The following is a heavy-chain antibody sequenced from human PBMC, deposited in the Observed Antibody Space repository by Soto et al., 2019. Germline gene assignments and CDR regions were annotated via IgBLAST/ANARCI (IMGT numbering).Heavy chain of an antibody. Sequence: GWSLRLSCAASRFTFDDYTMHWVRQAPGKGLEWVSLISWDGGSTYYGDSVKGRFTISRGNSENSLYLEMTSLRTEDTALYYCAKDRYCSGGSCLTYGMDVWGQGTTVTV. V-gene: IGHV3-43*01. CDR3: AKDRYCSGGSCLTYGMDV. CDR2: ISWDGGST. J-gene: IGHJ6*02. D-gene: IGHD2-15*01. CDR1: RFTFDDYT.